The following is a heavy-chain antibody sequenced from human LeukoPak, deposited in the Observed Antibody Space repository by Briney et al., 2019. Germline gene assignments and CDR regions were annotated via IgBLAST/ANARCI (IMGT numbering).Heavy chain of an antibody. CDR1: GGSFSGYY. CDR3: ARVLFTGYSSGWYSGAIIGYDY. CDR2: INHSGST. D-gene: IGHD6-19*01. V-gene: IGHV4-34*01. Sequence: SETLSLTRAVYGGSFSGYYWSWIRQPPGKGLEWIGEINHSGSTNYNPSLKSRVTISVDTSKNQFSLKLSSVTAADTAVYYCARVLFTGYSSGWYSGAIIGYDYWGQGTLVTVSS. J-gene: IGHJ4*02.